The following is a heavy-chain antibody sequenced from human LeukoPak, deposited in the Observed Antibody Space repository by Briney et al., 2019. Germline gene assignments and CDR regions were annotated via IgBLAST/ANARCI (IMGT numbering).Heavy chain of an antibody. CDR2: IYSGGST. D-gene: IGHD2-21*01. J-gene: IGHJ1*01. V-gene: IGHV3-53*01. CDR3: ASAREYCGSAVCYEYFQH. CDR1: AVSTGTNS. Sequence: PGGSLRLFSAASAVSTGTNSMSSGRQSPGKGLEWVSVIYSGGSTYNADSVNGRFTVSRDNSRNTLFLQMNILRAEVTALYICASAREYCGSAVCYEYFQHWGQGTLVIVSS.